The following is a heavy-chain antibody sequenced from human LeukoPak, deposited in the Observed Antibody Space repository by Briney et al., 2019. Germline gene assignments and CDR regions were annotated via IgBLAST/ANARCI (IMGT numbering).Heavy chain of an antibody. J-gene: IGHJ4*02. CDR3: ARDLSVEQQPRL. D-gene: IGHD1/OR15-1a*01. CDR1: GFSFSSYW. CDR2: IHSDEITT. V-gene: IGHV3-74*01. Sequence: GGSLRLSCAASGFSFSSYWMHWVRQAPGKGLVWVAHIHSDEITTAYADSVKGRFTISRDNSKNTLYLQMNSLRAEDTAVYYCARDLSVEQQPRLGGQGTLVTVSS.